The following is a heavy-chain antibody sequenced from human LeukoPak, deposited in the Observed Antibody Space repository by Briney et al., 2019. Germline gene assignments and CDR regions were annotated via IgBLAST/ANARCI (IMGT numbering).Heavy chain of an antibody. D-gene: IGHD3-16*02. CDR1: GGTFSSYA. Sequence: SVKVSCKASGGTFSSYAISWVRQAPGQGLEWMGRIIPIHGIANYAQKFQGRVTITADKSTSTAYMELSSLRSEDTAVYYCAREREDDYVWGSYRSDYWGQGTLVAVSS. CDR3: AREREDDYVWGSYRSDY. V-gene: IGHV1-69*04. CDR2: IIPIHGIA. J-gene: IGHJ4*02.